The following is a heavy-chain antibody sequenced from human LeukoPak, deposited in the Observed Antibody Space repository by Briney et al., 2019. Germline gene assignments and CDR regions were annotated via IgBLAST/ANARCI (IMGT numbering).Heavy chain of an antibody. V-gene: IGHV3-30*02. J-gene: IGHJ4*02. D-gene: IGHD4-17*01. Sequence: GGSLRLSCAASGFTFDNYGMHWVRQAPGKGLEWVAFIRSDGGIKYYADSVKGRFTISRDNSKNTLYLQMNSLRAEDTAVYYCAKDGSTVTTSSRDFDYWGQGTLVTVSS. CDR2: IRSDGGIK. CDR1: GFTFDNYG. CDR3: AKDGSTVTTSSRDFDY.